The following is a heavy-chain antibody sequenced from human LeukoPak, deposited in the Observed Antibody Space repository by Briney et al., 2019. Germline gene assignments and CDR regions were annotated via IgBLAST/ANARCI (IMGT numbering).Heavy chain of an antibody. V-gene: IGHV3-23*01. Sequence: GGSLRLSCAASGFTFSSYAMSWVRQAPGKGLEWVSAISGSGGRTYYADSVKGRFTISRDNSKNTLYLQMNSLRAEDTAVYYCAKGGNSGSYSPFDYWGQGTLVTVSS. D-gene: IGHD1-26*01. CDR2: ISGSGGRT. CDR3: AKGGNSGSYSPFDY. J-gene: IGHJ4*02. CDR1: GFTFSSYA.